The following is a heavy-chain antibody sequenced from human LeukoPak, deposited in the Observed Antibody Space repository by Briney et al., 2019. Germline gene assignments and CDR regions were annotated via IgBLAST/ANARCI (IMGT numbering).Heavy chain of an antibody. Sequence: PSETVSLTCAVSGYSISSGYYWGWIRQPPGKGLEWIGSIYHSGSTYYNPSLKSRVTISVDTSKNQFSLKLSSVTAADTALYYCARHKVSQWELRGYYFDYWGQGTLVTVSS. J-gene: IGHJ4*02. D-gene: IGHD1-26*01. V-gene: IGHV4-38-2*01. CDR3: ARHKVSQWELRGYYFDY. CDR1: GYSISSGYY. CDR2: IYHSGST.